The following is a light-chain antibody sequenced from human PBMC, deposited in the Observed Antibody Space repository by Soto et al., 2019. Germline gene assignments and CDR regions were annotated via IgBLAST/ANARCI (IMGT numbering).Light chain of an antibody. CDR1: QSVSTY. CDR3: QQRGNWPLT. Sequence: EIVLTQSPATLSLSPGQRATLSCRASQSVSTYLAWYQQKPGQPPRLLIYDAFNRATGIPARFSGSGSGTDFTLTISSLEPEDFAIYYCQQRGNWPLTFGGGTKVEIK. J-gene: IGKJ4*01. V-gene: IGKV3-11*01. CDR2: DAF.